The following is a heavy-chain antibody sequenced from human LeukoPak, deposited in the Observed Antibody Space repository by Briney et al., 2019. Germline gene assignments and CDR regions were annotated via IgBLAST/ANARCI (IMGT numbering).Heavy chain of an antibody. V-gene: IGHV4-39*01. D-gene: IGHD4-23*01. Sequence: SETLSLTCTVSGGSISSSSYYWGWIRQPPGKGLEWIGSIYYSGSTYYNPSLKSRVTISVDTSKNQFSLKLSSVTAADTAVYYCASQTTVVTPRSPVFFQHWGQGTLVTVSS. CDR2: IYYSGST. CDR3: ASQTTVVTPRSPVFFQH. J-gene: IGHJ1*01. CDR1: GGSISSSSYY.